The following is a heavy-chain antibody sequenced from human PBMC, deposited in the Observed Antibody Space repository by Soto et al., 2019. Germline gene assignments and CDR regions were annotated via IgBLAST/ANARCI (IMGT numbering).Heavy chain of an antibody. CDR1: GFTFNTHR. D-gene: IGHD1-26*01. J-gene: IGHJ4*02. Sequence: EVQLVESGGGVVQPGGSLRLSCTASGFTFNTHRMHWVRQAPGKGLVWVSRIYFDGITTNYADSVKGRLTVSRDNAKNTVYLHVNTLSDEDTAVYYCARGSAMGVDYWGQGTLVTVS. CDR2: IYFDGITT. CDR3: ARGSAMGVDY. V-gene: IGHV3-74*01.